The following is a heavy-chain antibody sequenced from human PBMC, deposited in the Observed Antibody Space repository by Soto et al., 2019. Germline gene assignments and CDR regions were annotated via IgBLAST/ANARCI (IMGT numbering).Heavy chain of an antibody. V-gene: IGHV4-61*01. CDR3: ARLGESGTLRPRASFDY. Sequence: SETLALTCTVSGGSVSSGSYYWSWIRQPPGKGLEWIGYIYYSGSTNYNPSLKSRVTISVDTSKNQFSLKLSSVTAADTAVYYGARLGESGTLRPRASFDYLGRGTLVTVAS. CDR1: GGSVSSGSYY. CDR2: IYYSGST. J-gene: IGHJ4*02. D-gene: IGHD3-16*01.